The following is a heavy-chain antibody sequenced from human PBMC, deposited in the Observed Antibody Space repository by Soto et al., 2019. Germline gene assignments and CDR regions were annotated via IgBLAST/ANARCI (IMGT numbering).Heavy chain of an antibody. CDR1: GGTFSSYA. Sequence: SVKVSCKASGGTFSSYAISWVRQAPGQGLEWMGGIIPIFGTANYAQKFQGRVTITADKSTSTAYMELSSLRSEDTAVYYCARXRVVVVPAAIRHYGMDVWGQGTTVTVSS. D-gene: IGHD2-2*02. V-gene: IGHV1-69*06. J-gene: IGHJ6*02. CDR2: IIPIFGTA. CDR3: ARXRVVVVPAAIRHYGMDV.